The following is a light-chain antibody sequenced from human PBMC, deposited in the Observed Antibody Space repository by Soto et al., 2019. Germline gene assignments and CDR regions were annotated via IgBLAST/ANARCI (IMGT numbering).Light chain of an antibody. CDR3: QQRSNWPPST. J-gene: IGKJ1*01. V-gene: IGKV3-11*01. CDR1: QTINTY. CDR2: DAS. Sequence: EVVLTQSPVTLSLSPGERATLSCRASQTINTYLAWYQQTPGQTPRLLIYDASIRATGIPARFSGSGTRTTGTNSGSSAAPADFGVYYCQQRSNWPPSTFAHGTNVEIK.